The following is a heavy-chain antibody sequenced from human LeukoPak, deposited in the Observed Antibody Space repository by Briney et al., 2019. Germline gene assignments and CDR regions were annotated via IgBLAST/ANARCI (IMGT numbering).Heavy chain of an antibody. CDR1: GGSISTYY. CDR2: IYYSGST. V-gene: IGHV4-59*01. J-gene: IGHJ4*02. D-gene: IGHD5-24*01. CDR3: ARGAGTKEMAFGH. Sequence: SETLSLTCTVSGGSISTYYWSWIRQPPGKGLEWIGYIYYSGSTNYNPSLKSRVTISVDTSKNHFSLKLTSVTAADTAVYYRARGAGTKEMAFGHWGQGTLVTVSS.